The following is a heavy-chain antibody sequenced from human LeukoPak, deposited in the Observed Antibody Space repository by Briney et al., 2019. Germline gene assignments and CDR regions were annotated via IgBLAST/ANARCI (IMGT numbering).Heavy chain of an antibody. D-gene: IGHD5-18*01. V-gene: IGHV1-46*01. CDR1: GYTFTSYY. CDR2: INPSGGST. J-gene: IGHJ6*02. Sequence: ASVKVSCKASGYTFTSYYMHWVRQAPGQGLEWMGIINPSGGSTSYAQKFQGRVTMTRDTSTSTVYMELSRLRSDDTAVYYCARAGPRFVDTVNYYYYGMDVWGQGTTVTVSS. CDR3: ARAGPRFVDTVNYYYYGMDV.